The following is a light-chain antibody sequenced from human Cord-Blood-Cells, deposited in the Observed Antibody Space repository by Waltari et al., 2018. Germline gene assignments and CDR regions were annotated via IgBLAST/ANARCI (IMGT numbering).Light chain of an antibody. J-gene: IGLJ3*02. CDR3: SSYAGSNRKV. CDR1: SSDVGGYNY. V-gene: IGLV2-8*01. CDR2: EVS. Sequence: QSALTQPPSASGSPGQSVTISCTGTSSDVGGYNYVSWYQQHPGKAPNLMIYEVSKRPSGFPVPFPCSKSGNTASLTVSGLQAEDEADYYCSSYAGSNRKVFGGGSKLTVL.